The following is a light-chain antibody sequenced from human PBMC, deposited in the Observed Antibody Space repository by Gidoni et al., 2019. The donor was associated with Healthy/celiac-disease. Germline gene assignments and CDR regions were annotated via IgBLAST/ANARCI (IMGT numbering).Light chain of an antibody. CDR1: QSISSY. J-gene: IGKJ2*01. CDR2: AAS. V-gene: IGKV1-39*01. CDR3: QQSYSTLPYT. Sequence: IQLTQSPSSLSASVGDRVTIPCRASQSISSYLHWYQQKPVKAPTLLIYAASSLQSGVPSRFSGSGSGTDFTLTISSLQPEDFATFYCQQSYSTLPYTFXXXTKLEIK.